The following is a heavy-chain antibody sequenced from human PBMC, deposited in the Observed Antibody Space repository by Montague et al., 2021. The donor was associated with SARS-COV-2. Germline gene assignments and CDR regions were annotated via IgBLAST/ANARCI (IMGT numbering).Heavy chain of an antibody. CDR1: GGSISSPDYY. J-gene: IGHJ4*02. Sequence: SETLSLTCTVSGGSISSPDYYWGWLRQSPGKGLEWIGSISYTGRTYYNPSLRSRVSFSMDTSKNHFSLSLSSVTVADTAVYFCARQLPSYCATEKFYPYYFDGWGQGTLVTVSS. CDR3: ARQLPSYCATEKFYPYYFDG. CDR2: ISYTGRT. V-gene: IGHV4-39*01. D-gene: IGHD2-8*01.